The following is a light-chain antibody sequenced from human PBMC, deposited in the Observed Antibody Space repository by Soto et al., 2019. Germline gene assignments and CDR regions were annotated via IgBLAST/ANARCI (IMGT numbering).Light chain of an antibody. CDR1: SSDIGAYTF. CDR3: TSWTTSTTMI. V-gene: IGLV2-14*03. J-gene: IGLJ2*01. Sequence: QSALTQPASVSGSPGQSITISCTGTSSDIGAYTFVSWYQQHPGNAPKRMLYDVNIRPSGVSNRFSGSKSGNTASLTISGLQAEDEADYYCTSWTTSTTMIFGGGTKLTVL. CDR2: DVN.